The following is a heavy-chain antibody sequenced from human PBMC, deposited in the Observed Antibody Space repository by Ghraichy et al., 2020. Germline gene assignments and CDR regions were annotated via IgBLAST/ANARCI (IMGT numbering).Heavy chain of an antibody. Sequence: GESLNISCAASGFTFSSYWMSWVRQAPGKGLEWVAKIKQDGSEKYYVDSVKGRFTISRDNAKNSLYLQMNSLRAEDTAVYYCARPGPYLDHWGQGTLVTVSS. V-gene: IGHV3-7*05. D-gene: IGHD2-8*02. CDR1: GFTFSSYW. CDR2: IKQDGSEK. CDR3: ARPGPYLDH. J-gene: IGHJ4*02.